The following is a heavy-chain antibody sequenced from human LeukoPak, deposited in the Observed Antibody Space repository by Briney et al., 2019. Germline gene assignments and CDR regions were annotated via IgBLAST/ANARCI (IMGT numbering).Heavy chain of an antibody. CDR3: ARRGTSGWAYYFDF. Sequence: SETLSLTCDVSGDSISSSSNYWGWGRHLRGKGLEWIGSVYGSGSTYSTPSLKSRVTISVHTSKNQFTLNLTSVTAAATAVYHCARRGTSGWAYYFDFWGPGSLLTVSS. V-gene: IGHV4-39*01. D-gene: IGHD6-19*01. CDR1: GDSISSSSNY. CDR2: VYGSGST. J-gene: IGHJ4*02.